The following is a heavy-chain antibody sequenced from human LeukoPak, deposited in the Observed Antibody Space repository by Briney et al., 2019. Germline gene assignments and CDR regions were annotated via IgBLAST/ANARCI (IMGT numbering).Heavy chain of an antibody. CDR2: ISDSGGNT. V-gene: IGHV3-23*01. CDR1: GFTFSSYA. CDR3: AKERSGVVPAASNS. J-gene: IGHJ5*02. Sequence: AGGSLRLSCAASGFTFSSYAMSWVRQAPGKGLEWVSVISDSGGNTYYADSVKGRFAISRDNSNNTLYLQMNSLRAEDTAVYYCAKERSGVVPAASNSWGQGTLVIVSS. D-gene: IGHD2-2*01.